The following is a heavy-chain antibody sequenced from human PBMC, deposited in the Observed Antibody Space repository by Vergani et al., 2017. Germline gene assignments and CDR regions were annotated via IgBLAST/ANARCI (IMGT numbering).Heavy chain of an antibody. V-gene: IGHV3-21*01. D-gene: IGHD3-3*01. CDR1: GFTFSSYS. Sequence: EVRLLESGGGLVQPGGSLRLSCAASGFTFSSYSMNWVRQAPGKGLEWVSSISSSSSYIYYADSVNGRFTISRDNAKNSLYLQMNSLRAEDTAVYYCVREETFYDSVSAYPAGYFDHWGQGALVTVSS. J-gene: IGHJ4*02. CDR2: ISSSSSYI. CDR3: VREETFYDSVSAYPAGYFDH.